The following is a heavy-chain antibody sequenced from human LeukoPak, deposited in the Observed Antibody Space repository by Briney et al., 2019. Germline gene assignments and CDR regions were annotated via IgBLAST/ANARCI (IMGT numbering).Heavy chain of an antibody. J-gene: IGHJ6*02. Sequence: SETLSLTCAVSGDFISSNNWWSWVRQPPGRRLEWIGEIYHSGNTNYNPSLKSRVTISVDKSKNQFSLKLSSVTVADTAVYYCARAPGNYYYYGMDVWGQGTTVTVSS. V-gene: IGHV4-4*02. CDR1: GDFISSNNW. D-gene: IGHD3-10*01. CDR3: ARAPGNYYYYGMDV. CDR2: IYHSGNT.